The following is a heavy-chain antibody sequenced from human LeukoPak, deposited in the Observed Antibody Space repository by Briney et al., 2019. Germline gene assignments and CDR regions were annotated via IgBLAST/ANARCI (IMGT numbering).Heavy chain of an antibody. J-gene: IGHJ4*02. CDR3: ARDVGIQLWLVY. CDR2: IKPNSGGT. CDR1: GYTFTGYY. V-gene: IGHV1-2*02. Sequence: AXVKVSCKASGYTFTGYYMHWVRQAPGQGLEWMGWIKPNSGGTNYAQKFQGRVTMTRERAIRTAYMELSRLRSDDTAVYYCARDVGIQLWLVYWGQGTLVTVSS. D-gene: IGHD5-18*01.